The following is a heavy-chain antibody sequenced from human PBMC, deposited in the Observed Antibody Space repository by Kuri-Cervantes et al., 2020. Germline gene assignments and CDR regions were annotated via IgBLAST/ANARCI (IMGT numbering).Heavy chain of an antibody. V-gene: IGHV3-11*01. CDR2: ISSSGSTI. D-gene: IGHD3-9*01. Sequence: GESLKISCAASGFTFSDYYMSWIRQAPGKGLEWVSYISSSGSTIYYADSVKGRFTISRDNAKNSLYLQMNSLRAEDTAVYYCARSYDILTGYSTFGYWGQGTLVTVSS. J-gene: IGHJ4*02. CDR1: GFTFSDYY. CDR3: ARSYDILTGYSTFGY.